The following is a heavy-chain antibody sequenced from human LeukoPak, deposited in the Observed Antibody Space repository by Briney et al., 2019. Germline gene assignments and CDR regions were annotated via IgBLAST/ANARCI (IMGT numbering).Heavy chain of an antibody. V-gene: IGHV4-34*01. D-gene: IGHD6-13*01. CDR2: INHSGST. J-gene: IGHJ4*02. CDR3: ARGGKAAADLFDY. Sequence: SETLSLTCAVYGGSFSGYYWSWIRQPPGKGLEWIGEINHSGSTNYNPSLKSRVTISVDTSKNQFSPKLSSVTAADTAVYYCARGGKAAADLFDYWGQGTLVTVSS. CDR1: GGSFSGYY.